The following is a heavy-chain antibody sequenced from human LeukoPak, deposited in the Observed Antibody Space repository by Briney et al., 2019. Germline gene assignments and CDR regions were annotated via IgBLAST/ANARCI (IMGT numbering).Heavy chain of an antibody. CDR3: ARSVHDLGSYNCFDP. Sequence: ASVKVSCKASGYTFTSYGISWVRQAPGQGLEWMGWISPYNGNTNYAQKLQGRVTMTTDTSTSTAYMELRSLRSDDTAVYYCARSVHDLGSYNCFDPWGQGTLVTVSS. V-gene: IGHV1-18*01. CDR1: GYTFTSYG. CDR2: ISPYNGNT. J-gene: IGHJ5*02. D-gene: IGHD3-10*01.